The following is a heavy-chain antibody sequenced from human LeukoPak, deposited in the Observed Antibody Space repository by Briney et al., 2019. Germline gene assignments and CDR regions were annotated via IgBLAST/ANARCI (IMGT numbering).Heavy chain of an antibody. V-gene: IGHV4-39*07. CDR1: GVSISSSNSY. CDR3: ARSSGWYSMDV. Sequence: PSETLSLTCTVSGVSISSSNSYWGWIRQPPGKGLEWIGSVDYSGSTYYYPSLKSRVIVSLDTSKNQFSLRLSSVTAADTAVYYCARSSGWYSMDVWGKGATVTVSS. J-gene: IGHJ6*04. CDR2: VDYSGST. D-gene: IGHD6-19*01.